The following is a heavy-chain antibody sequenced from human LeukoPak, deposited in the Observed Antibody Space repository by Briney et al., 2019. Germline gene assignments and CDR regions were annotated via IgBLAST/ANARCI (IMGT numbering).Heavy chain of an antibody. V-gene: IGHV3-20*04. CDR1: GFSFDDLG. D-gene: IGHD6-6*01. J-gene: IGHJ6*03. Sequence: GGSLRLSCAASGFSFDDLGMTWVRQVPGKGLEWVAGINWNGASTGYADSVRGRFTISRDNAKNSLYLQMNSLRAKDTALYYCARAVCPTIKFCDSSYFMDVWGKGTTVNVS. CDR3: ARAVCPTIKFCDSSYFMDV. CDR2: INWNGAST.